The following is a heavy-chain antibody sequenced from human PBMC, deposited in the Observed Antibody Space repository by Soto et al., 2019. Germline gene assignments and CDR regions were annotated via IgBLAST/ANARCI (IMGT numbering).Heavy chain of an antibody. CDR2: INAGSGNP. CDR1: GYTFTSYA. V-gene: IGHV1-3*01. Sequence: QVQLVQSGAEVKKPGASVKVSCKASGYTFTSYAMHWVRQAPGQRREWMGWINAGSGNPKYSQKFQGRVTITRDTSASTAYMELSSLRSEDTAVYYCARTWAGYYGMDVWGQGTTVTVSS. J-gene: IGHJ6*02. CDR3: ARTWAGYYGMDV.